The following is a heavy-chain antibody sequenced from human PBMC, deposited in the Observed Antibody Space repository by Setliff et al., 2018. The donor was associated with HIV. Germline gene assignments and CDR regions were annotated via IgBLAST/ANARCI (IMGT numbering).Heavy chain of an antibody. V-gene: IGHV4-31*09. Sequence: TLSLTCTVSGDSISSGGYYWSWIRQHPGKGLEWIGYIYYSGTTYYNPSLKSRVTMSVDKSKNQFSLKLNSVTAADTAVYYCAGGPGTTSIDYWAQGTLVTVSS. CDR3: AGGPGTTSIDY. D-gene: IGHD1-26*01. J-gene: IGHJ4*02. CDR2: IYYSGTT. CDR1: GDSISSGGYY.